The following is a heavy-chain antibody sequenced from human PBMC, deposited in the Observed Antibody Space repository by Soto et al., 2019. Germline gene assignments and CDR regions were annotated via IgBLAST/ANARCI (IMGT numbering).Heavy chain of an antibody. CDR1: GDSVSSNSAA. D-gene: IGHD1-1*01. V-gene: IGHV6-1*01. CDR2: TYYRSKWYN. Sequence: SQTLSLTCAISGDSVSSNSAAWNWIRQSPSRGLEWLGRTYYRSKWYNDYAVSVKSRITINPDTSKNQFSLQLNSVTPEDTALYYCARDQDWNDKNWFDPWGQGTLVPVSS. CDR3: ARDQDWNDKNWFDP. J-gene: IGHJ5*02.